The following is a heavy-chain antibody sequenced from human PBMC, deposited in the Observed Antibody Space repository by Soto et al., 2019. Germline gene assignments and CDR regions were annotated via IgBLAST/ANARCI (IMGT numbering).Heavy chain of an antibody. CDR3: AKAPMSGSDWDD. D-gene: IGHD1-26*01. Sequence: EVQLLESGGGLVKPGGSLRVSCAASGFTFSLYAMSWVRQAPGKGLAWVSSISGSGGSTYYADSVKGRFTISRDNAKNTRYLDMNSLRVEDTAVDYCAKAPMSGSDWDDWGQGTLVTVSS. CDR1: GFTFSLYA. J-gene: IGHJ4*02. CDR2: ISGSGGST. V-gene: IGHV3-23*01.